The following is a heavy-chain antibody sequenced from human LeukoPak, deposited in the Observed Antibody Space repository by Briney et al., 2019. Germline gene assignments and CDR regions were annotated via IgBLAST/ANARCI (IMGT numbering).Heavy chain of an antibody. D-gene: IGHD6-13*01. CDR3: GRGXWVAAAGTKRGNWFDP. CDR1: GGSFSGYY. J-gene: IGHJ5*02. V-gene: IGHV4-34*01. Sequence: PSETLSLTCTVDGGSFSGYYWSWIRQPPGKGLESTGEINHSGRTNYNPQPKSRVTISVDTSKNQFSRKLSSVTAADTAVYYCGRGXWVAAAGTKRGNWFDPWGQGTLVTVSS. CDR2: INHSGRT.